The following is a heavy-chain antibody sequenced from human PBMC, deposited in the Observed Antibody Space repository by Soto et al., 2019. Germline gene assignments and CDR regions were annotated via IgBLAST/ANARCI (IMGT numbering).Heavy chain of an antibody. V-gene: IGHV1-69*13. CDR2: IIPIFGTA. CDR1: GGTFSSYA. CDR3: ASSSGFPGYCTNGVCYNGYFDY. J-gene: IGHJ4*02. Sequence: ASVKVSCKASGGTFSSYAISWVRQAPGQGLEWMGGIIPIFGTANYAQKFQGRVTITADESTSTAYMELSSLRSEDTAVYYCASSSGFPGYCTNGVCYNGYFDYWGQGTLVTVSS. D-gene: IGHD2-8*01.